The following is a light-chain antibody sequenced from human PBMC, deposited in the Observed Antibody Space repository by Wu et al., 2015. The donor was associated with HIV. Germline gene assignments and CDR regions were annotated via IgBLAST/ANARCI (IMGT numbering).Light chain of an antibody. V-gene: IGKV3-15*01. CDR1: QNIANS. CDR3: QPYNNWPLYT. CDR2: GAS. J-gene: IGKJ2*01. Sequence: EVVMTQSPDTLSVSPGDRATLSCRASQNIANSLAWYQQKHGQAPRLLLYGASTRATGIPARFSGSGSGTEFTLTINNMQAEDFAVYYCQPYNNWPLYTFGQGTKLEIK.